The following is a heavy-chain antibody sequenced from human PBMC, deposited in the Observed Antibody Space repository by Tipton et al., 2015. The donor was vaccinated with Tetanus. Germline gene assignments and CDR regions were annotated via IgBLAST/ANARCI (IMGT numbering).Heavy chain of an antibody. CDR3: ARDHGITWGGMGYYYGMDV. Sequence: TLSLTCSVSGGSFSGYLWSWVRQPSGKGLEWIGEINHSGTTNYNPSLKSRVTISVDTSKNQFSLKLRSVTAADTAVYYCARDHGITWGGMGYYYGMDVWGQGTTVTVSS. J-gene: IGHJ6*02. CDR1: GGSFSGYL. D-gene: IGHD3-16*01. V-gene: IGHV4-34*01. CDR2: INHSGTT.